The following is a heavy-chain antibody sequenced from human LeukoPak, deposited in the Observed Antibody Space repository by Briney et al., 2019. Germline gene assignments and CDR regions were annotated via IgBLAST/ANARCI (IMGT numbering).Heavy chain of an antibody. D-gene: IGHD3-10*01. Sequence: EASVKVSCKASGYTFTGYYMHWVRQAPGQGLEWMGWINPDSGGTNYAQKFQGRVTMTRDTSISTAYMELSRLRSDDTAVYYCAGGPFCYKNSYYAGMDVGAKGTRATVPS. CDR1: GYTFTGYY. J-gene: IGHJ6*04. CDR3: AGGPFCYKNSYYAGMDV. V-gene: IGHV1-2*02. CDR2: INPDSGGT.